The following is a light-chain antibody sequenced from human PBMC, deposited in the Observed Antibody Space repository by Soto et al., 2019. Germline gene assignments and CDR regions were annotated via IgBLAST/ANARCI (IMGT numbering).Light chain of an antibody. Sequence: QLVLTRAASVSGSPGQSITISCTGTSSDVGGYNYVSWYQQHPGKAPKLMIYDVSNRPSGVSNRFSGSKSGNTASLTISGLQAEDEADYYCSSYTSRSTRVFGGGTKVTVL. J-gene: IGLJ3*02. CDR2: DVS. V-gene: IGLV2-14*01. CDR1: SSDVGGYNY. CDR3: SSYTSRSTRV.